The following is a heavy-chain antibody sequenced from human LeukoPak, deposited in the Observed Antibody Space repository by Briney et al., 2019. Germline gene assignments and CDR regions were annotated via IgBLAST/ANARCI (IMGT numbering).Heavy chain of an antibody. CDR1: GFTVSNNY. V-gene: IGHV3-7*01. CDR3: ASEINWGSGAFDV. Sequence: PGGSLRLSCAASGFTVSNNYMTWVRQAPGKGLEWVANIKEDGSEKYYVDSMKGRFTISRDNAKNSLYLQMNSLRAEDTAVYYCASEINWGSGAFDVWGQGTMVTVSS. CDR2: IKEDGSEK. D-gene: IGHD7-27*01. J-gene: IGHJ3*01.